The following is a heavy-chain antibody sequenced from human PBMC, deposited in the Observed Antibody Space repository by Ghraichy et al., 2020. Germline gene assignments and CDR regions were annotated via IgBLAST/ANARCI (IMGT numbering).Heavy chain of an antibody. Sequence: SETLSLTCAVSGGSITRGSFSWSWIRQPPGKGLEWIGYIYHSGATHYNPSLKSRVTISLDDSKNQFSLRLNSVTAADTAVYYCARAPYDDDGFYDDGFDIWGQGTMFTVSS. CDR1: GGSITRGSFS. V-gene: IGHV4-30-2*01. CDR3: ARAPYDDDGFYDDGFDI. CDR2: IYHSGAT. D-gene: IGHD3-22*01. J-gene: IGHJ3*02.